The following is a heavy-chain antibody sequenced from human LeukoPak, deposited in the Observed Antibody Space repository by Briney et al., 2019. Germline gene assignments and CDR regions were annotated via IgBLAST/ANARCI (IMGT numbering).Heavy chain of an antibody. J-gene: IGHJ6*03. Sequence: PSETLSLTCAGYGGSFSGYYWSWIRQPPGKGLEWIGEINHSGSTNYNPSLKSRVTISVDTSKNQFSLKLSSVTAADTAVYYCAREPTKYYYDSSGYYYGGYYYYMDVWGKGTTVTVSS. CDR1: GGSFSGYY. D-gene: IGHD3-22*01. V-gene: IGHV4-34*01. CDR2: INHSGST. CDR3: AREPTKYYYDSSGYYYGGYYYYMDV.